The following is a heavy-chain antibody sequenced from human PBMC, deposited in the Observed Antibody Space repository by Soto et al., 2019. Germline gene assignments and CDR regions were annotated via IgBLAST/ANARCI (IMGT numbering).Heavy chain of an antibody. CDR2: IYPGDSDT. J-gene: IGHJ6*02. CDR3: AIPATCSSTSCHPDDYYYYYGMDV. V-gene: IGHV5-51*01. D-gene: IGHD2-2*01. CDR1: GYSFTSYW. Sequence: PGESLKISGKGSGYSFTSYWIGWVRQMPEKGLEWMGIIYPGDSDTRYSPSFQGQVTISADKSISTAYLQWSSLKASDTAMYYCAIPATCSSTSCHPDDYYYYYGMDVWGQGTTVTVSS.